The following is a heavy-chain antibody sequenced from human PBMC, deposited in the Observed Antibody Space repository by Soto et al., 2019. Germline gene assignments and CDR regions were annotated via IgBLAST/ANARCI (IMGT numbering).Heavy chain of an antibody. CDR1: GYTFTDYG. D-gene: IGHD4-17*01. CDR2: INANNGGT. V-gene: IGHV1-2*04. CDR3: ARVRTTVVTGWNAFDI. Sequence: ASVKVSCKASGYTFTDYGVHWVRQAPGQGLEWMGWINANNGGTNYAQKFQGWVTMTRDTSISTAYMELSSLRSEDTAVYYCARVRTTVVTGWNAFDIWGQGTMVTVSS. J-gene: IGHJ3*02.